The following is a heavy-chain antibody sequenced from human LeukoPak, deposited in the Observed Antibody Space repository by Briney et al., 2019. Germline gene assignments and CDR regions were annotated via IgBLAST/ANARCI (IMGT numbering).Heavy chain of an antibody. D-gene: IGHD4-23*01. V-gene: IGHV1-18*01. CDR2: ITVYNGNT. CDR1: GYTFSSHG. CDR3: ASRPGPIHGGPLDY. J-gene: IGHJ4*02. Sequence: VASVKVSCKASGYTFSSHGISWVRQAPGQGLEWMGWITVYNGNTNYAEKLQGRVTMTTDTSTSTAYMELRSLGSDDTAIYYCASRPGPIHGGPLDYWGQGTLVTVSS.